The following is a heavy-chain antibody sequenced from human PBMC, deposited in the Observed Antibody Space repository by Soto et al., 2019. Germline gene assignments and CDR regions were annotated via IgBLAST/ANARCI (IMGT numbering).Heavy chain of an antibody. V-gene: IGHV1-18*01. Sequence: QVHLVQSGAEVKKPGASVKVSCKGSGYAFTTYGITWVRQAPGQGLEGMGWISAHNGNTNYAQKLQGRVTVTRDTSTSTAYMDLRSLISDDTAVYYCARGRDGDYWGQGALVTVSS. CDR1: GYAFTTYG. CDR2: ISAHNGNT. J-gene: IGHJ4*02. CDR3: ARGRDGDY. D-gene: IGHD6-6*01.